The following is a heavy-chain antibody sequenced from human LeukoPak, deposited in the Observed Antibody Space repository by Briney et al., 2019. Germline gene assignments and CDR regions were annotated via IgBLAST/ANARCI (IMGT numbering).Heavy chain of an antibody. V-gene: IGHV1-8*01. CDR1: GYTFTSYD. D-gene: IGHD6-13*01. J-gene: IGHJ4*02. CDR2: MNPNSGNT. CDR3: ARGVRAAADPFDY. Sequence: GASVKVSCKASGYTFTSYDINWVRQATGQGLEWMGWMNPNSGNTGYAQKFQGRVTMTRNTSISTAYMELSSLRSEDTAAYYCARGVRAAADPFDYWGQGTLVTVSS.